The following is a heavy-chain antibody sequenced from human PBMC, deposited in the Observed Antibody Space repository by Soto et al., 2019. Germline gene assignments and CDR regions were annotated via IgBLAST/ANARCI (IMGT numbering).Heavy chain of an antibody. D-gene: IGHD2-2*01. Sequence: SVKVSCKASGGTFSSYAISWVRQAPGQGLEWMGGIIPIFGTANYAQKFQGRVTITADESTSTAYVELSSLRSEDTAVYYCARWSHIVVVPAANWFDPWGQGTLVTVSS. CDR2: IIPIFGTA. J-gene: IGHJ5*02. CDR3: ARWSHIVVVPAANWFDP. V-gene: IGHV1-69*13. CDR1: GGTFSSYA.